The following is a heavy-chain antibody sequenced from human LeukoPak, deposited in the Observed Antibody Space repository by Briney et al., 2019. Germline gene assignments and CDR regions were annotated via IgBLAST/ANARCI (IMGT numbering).Heavy chain of an antibody. CDR3: ARARGLYCNVSVCYPYFDY. CDR1: GYTFSGYD. CDR2: IDPRNGVT. V-gene: IGHV1-2*02. J-gene: IGHJ4*02. Sequence: ASVKVSCKTSGYTFSGYDIHWLRQAPGQGLEWMGWIDPRNGVTDFAQRFQGRLSMTSDTSITTAFMALYRLTSDDSAVYFCARARGLYCNVSVCYPYFDYWGQGTLLIVSS. D-gene: IGHD2/OR15-2a*01.